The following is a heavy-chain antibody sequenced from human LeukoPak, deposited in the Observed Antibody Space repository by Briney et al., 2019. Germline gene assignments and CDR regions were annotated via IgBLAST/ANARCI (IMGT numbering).Heavy chain of an antibody. V-gene: IGHV3-43D*03. CDR3: ARGGDSSGYYYSD. D-gene: IGHD3-22*01. J-gene: IGHJ4*02. CDR1: GFTFDDYA. CDR2: ISWDGGTT. Sequence: GGSLRLSCAASGFTFDDYAMNWVRQAPGKGLEWVSLISWDGGTTYYADSVKGRFTISRDNSKNSLYLQMNSLRAEDTAVYYCARGGDSSGYYYSDWGQGTLVTVSS.